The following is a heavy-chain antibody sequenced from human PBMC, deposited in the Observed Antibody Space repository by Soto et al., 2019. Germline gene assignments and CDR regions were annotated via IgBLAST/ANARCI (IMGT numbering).Heavy chain of an antibody. J-gene: IGHJ4*02. CDR3: ARDRRGYSRTPSDFDY. CDR1: GGTFSSYA. Sequence: ASVKVSCKASGGTFSSYAISWVRQAPGQGLELMGGIIPIFGTANYAQKFQGRVTITADESTSTAYMELSSLRSEDTAVYYCARDRRGYSRTPSDFDYWGQGTLVTVSS. D-gene: IGHD6-13*01. CDR2: IIPIFGTA. V-gene: IGHV1-69*13.